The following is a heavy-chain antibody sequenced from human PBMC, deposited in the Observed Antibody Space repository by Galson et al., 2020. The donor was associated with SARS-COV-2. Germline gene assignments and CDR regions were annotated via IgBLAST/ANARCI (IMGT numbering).Heavy chain of an antibody. CDR2: INSDGSST. CDR3: ARETIPPTGIVGAPGDWYFDL. J-gene: IGHJ2*01. V-gene: IGHV3-74*01. CDR1: GFTFSSYW. D-gene: IGHD1-26*01. Sequence: GESLKISCAASGFTFSSYWMHWVRQAPGKGLVWVSRINSDGSSTSYADSVKGRFTISRDNAKNTLYLQMNSLRAEDTAVYYCARETIPPTGIVGAPGDWYFDLWGRGTLVTVSS.